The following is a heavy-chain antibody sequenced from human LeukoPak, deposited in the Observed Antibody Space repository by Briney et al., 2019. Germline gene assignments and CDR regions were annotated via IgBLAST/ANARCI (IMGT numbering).Heavy chain of an antibody. CDR3: ARDPVGYYYAMDG. Sequence: GGSLRLSCATSGFTFRNYEMNWVRQAPGKGLEWVSYISSSGATIYYADSVKGRFTISRDKAKNSVHLQMNSLRAEDTAVYYCARDPVGYYYAMDGWGQGATVTVSS. CDR1: GFTFRNYE. CDR2: ISSSGATI. D-gene: IGHD1-26*01. J-gene: IGHJ6*02. V-gene: IGHV3-48*03.